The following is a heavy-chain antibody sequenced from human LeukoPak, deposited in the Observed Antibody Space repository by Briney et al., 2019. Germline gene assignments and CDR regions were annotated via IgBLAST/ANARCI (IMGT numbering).Heavy chain of an antibody. J-gene: IGHJ6*02. CDR1: GGSISSGGYY. CDR3: ARSSKDYGMDV. Sequence: PSQTLSLTCTVSGGSISSGGYYWSWIRQHPGKGLEWIRYNYYSGSTYYNPSLKSPVTISVDTSKNQFSLKLSSVTAADSAVYYCARSSKDYGMDVWGQGTTVTVSS. CDR2: NYYSGST. V-gene: IGHV4-31*01.